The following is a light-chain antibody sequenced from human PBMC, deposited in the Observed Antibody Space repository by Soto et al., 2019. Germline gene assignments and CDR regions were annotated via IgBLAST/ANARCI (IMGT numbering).Light chain of an antibody. CDR2: DAT. Sequence: QAVVTQEPSMTVSPGGTVTLTCGSSTGPVTSGHYPFWFQQKPGQAPRTLIYDATNKHSWTPARFSGSLLGGKAALTLSGAQPEDEAEYYCLLSYSGGPVVFGGGTQLTVL. CDR1: TGPVTSGHY. CDR3: LLSYSGGPVV. V-gene: IGLV7-46*01. J-gene: IGLJ2*01.